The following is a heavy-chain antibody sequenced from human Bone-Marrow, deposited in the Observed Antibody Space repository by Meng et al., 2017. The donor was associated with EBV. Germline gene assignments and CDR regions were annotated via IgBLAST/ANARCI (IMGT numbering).Heavy chain of an antibody. D-gene: IGHD6-19*01. J-gene: IGHJ4*02. V-gene: IGHV4-61*01. CDR2: VHYIGST. Sequence: QVQLQESGPGLVKPSXXLSLTCTVSGGSVSSDNYYWSWIRQPPGKGLEWIGYVHYIGSTIDNPSLKSRVTISVDRSKNQFSLKLSSVTAADTAVYYCARSPGSSGWNYYFDYWGQGTLVNVSS. CDR3: ARSPGSSGWNYYFDY. CDR1: GGSVSSDNYY.